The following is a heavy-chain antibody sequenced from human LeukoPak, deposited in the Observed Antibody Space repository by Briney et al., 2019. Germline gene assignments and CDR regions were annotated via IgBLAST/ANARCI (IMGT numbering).Heavy chain of an antibody. J-gene: IGHJ4*02. D-gene: IGHD1-26*01. CDR3: ARDRGKVGATTLGY. Sequence: PGGSLRLSCAASGFTFDDYGMSWVRHAPGKGLEWVSGINWNGGSTGYADSVKGRFTISRDNAKNSLYLQMNSLRAEDTALYYCARDRGKVGATTLGYWGQGTLVTVSS. CDR1: GFTFDDYG. V-gene: IGHV3-20*04. CDR2: INWNGGST.